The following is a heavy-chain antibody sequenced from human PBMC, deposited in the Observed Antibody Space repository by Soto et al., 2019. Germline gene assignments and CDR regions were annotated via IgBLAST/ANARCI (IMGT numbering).Heavy chain of an antibody. D-gene: IGHD6-13*01. Sequence: QVQLVQSGAEVKKPGSSVKVSCTASGGTFSSYTFSWVRQAPGQGLEWMGRRIPILDVTTYSQPFLGRVTITADNSTSRVYMGLSSLTSGDTALYFCASRCCSYSTCSHPGPYWGQGPLVAVSS. CDR3: ASRCCSYSTCSHPGPY. V-gene: IGHV1-69*02. CDR2: RIPILDVT. CDR1: GGTFSSYT. J-gene: IGHJ4*02.